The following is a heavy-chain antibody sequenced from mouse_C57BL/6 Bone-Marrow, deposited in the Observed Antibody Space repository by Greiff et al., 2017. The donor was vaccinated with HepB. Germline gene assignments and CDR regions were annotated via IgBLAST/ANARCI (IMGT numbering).Heavy chain of an antibody. CDR2: ISSGSSTI. CDR1: GFTFSDYG. D-gene: IGHD2-5*01. Sequence: DVKLEESGGGLVKPGGSLKLSCAASGFTFSDYGMHWVRQAPEKGLEWVAYISSGSSTIYYADTVKGRFTISRDNAKNTLFLQMTSLRSEDTAMYYCARKDYSKPNWYFDVWGTGTTVTVSS. V-gene: IGHV5-17*01. CDR3: ARKDYSKPNWYFDV. J-gene: IGHJ1*03.